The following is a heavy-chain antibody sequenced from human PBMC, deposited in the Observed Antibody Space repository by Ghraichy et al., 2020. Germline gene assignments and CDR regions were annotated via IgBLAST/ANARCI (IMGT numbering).Heavy chain of an antibody. D-gene: IGHD2-2*02. Sequence: ASVKVSCKASGYTFTSYDINWVRQATGQGLEWMGWMNPNSGNTGYAQKFQGRVTITRNTSISTAYMELSSLRSEDTAVYYCYRGLQYCSSTSCYTGLRYGMDVWGQGTTVTVSS. CDR2: MNPNSGNT. V-gene: IGHV1-8*03. CDR1: GYTFTSYD. J-gene: IGHJ6*02. CDR3: YRGLQYCSSTSCYTGLRYGMDV.